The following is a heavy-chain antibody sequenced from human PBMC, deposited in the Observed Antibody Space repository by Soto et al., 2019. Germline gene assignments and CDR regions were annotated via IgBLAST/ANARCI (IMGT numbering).Heavy chain of an antibody. CDR1: GFTFSSYS. CDR3: ARSPFPYDFWSGYNYFDY. CDR2: ISSSSYI. V-gene: IGHV3-21*01. D-gene: IGHD3-3*01. Sequence: GGSLRLSCAASGFTFSSYSMNWVRQAPGKGLEWVSSISSSSYIYYADSVKGRFTISRDNAKNSLYLQMNSLRAEDTAVYYCARSPFPYDFWSGYNYFDYWGQGTLVTVSS. J-gene: IGHJ4*02.